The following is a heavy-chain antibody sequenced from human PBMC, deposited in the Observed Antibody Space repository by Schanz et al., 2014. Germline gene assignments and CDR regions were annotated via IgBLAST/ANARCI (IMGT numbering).Heavy chain of an antibody. CDR2: IYSGIGA. CDR3: ARAHGNNWYGKGLDY. D-gene: IGHD1-1*01. J-gene: IGHJ4*02. CDR1: GFTVSSNH. Sequence: EGQLAESGGGLVQPGGSLRLSCAVSGFTVSSNHMSWVRQAPGKGLEWVSVIYSGIGAYYADSVKDRFTVSRDNSKNTVYLQMSRLRAEDTAVYFCARAHGNNWYGKGLDYWGQGTQVTVSS. V-gene: IGHV3-66*01.